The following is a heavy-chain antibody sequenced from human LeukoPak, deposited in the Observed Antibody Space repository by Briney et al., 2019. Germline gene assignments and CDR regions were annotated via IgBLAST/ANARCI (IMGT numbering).Heavy chain of an antibody. Sequence: VASVKVSCKASGYTFIGYYIHWVRQAPGQGLEWMGWINPNSGGTKYAQKFQGRVTMTRDTSINTAYMELSADDTAVYYCARGTKVGADTRGDTFEIWGQGTMVTVSS. D-gene: IGHD1-26*01. CDR3: ARGTKVGADTRGDTFEI. V-gene: IGHV1-2*02. CDR1: GYTFIGYY. CDR2: INPNSGGT. J-gene: IGHJ3*02.